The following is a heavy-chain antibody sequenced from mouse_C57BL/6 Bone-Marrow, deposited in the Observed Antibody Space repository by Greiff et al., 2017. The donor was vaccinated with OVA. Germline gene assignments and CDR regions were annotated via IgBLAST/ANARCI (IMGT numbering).Heavy chain of an antibody. Sequence: QVQLQQPGAELVKPGASVKMSCKASGYTFTSYWITWVKQRPGQGLEWIGDIYPGSGSTNYNEKFKSKATLTVDTSSSTAYMPLSSLTSEDSAVYYCAPQLGRGDYFDYWGQGTTLTVSS. CDR3: APQLGRGDYFDY. CDR1: GYTFTSYW. J-gene: IGHJ2*01. CDR2: IYPGSGST. V-gene: IGHV1-55*01. D-gene: IGHD4-1*02.